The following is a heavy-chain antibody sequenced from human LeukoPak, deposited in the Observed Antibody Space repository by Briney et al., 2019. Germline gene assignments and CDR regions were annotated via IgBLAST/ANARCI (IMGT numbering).Heavy chain of an antibody. J-gene: IGHJ6*03. CDR3: ARAIDGYSYDRGYYMDV. CDR1: GGSISSGDYY. D-gene: IGHD5-18*01. CDR2: IYYSGST. Sequence: SQTLSLTCTVSGGSISSGDYYWSWIRQPPGKGLKWIGYIYYSGSTYYNPSLKSRVTISVDTSKNQFSLKLSSVTAADTAVYYCARAIDGYSYDRGYYMDVWGKGTTVTVSS. V-gene: IGHV4-30-4*08.